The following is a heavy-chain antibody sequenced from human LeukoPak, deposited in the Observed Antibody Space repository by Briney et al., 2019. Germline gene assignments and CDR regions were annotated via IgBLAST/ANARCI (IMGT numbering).Heavy chain of an antibody. J-gene: IGHJ5*02. CDR1: GGSISSYY. D-gene: IGHD4/OR15-4a*01. Sequence: SETLSLTCTVSGGSISSYYWSWIRQPPGKGLEWIGYIYYSGSTNYNPSLKSRVTISVDTSKNQCSLKLSSVTAADTAVYYCARDPNYSGWFDPWGQGTLVTVSS. V-gene: IGHV4-59*01. CDR2: IYYSGST. CDR3: ARDPNYSGWFDP.